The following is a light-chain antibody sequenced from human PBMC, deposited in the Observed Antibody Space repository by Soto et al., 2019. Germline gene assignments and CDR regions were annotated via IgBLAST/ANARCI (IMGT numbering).Light chain of an antibody. CDR1: SSNIGAGYD. CDR2: GNN. J-gene: IGLJ2*01. Sequence: QSVLTQPPSVSEAPGQRVTISCTGSSSNIGAGYDVHWYQQLPGTAPKLLIYGNNNRPSGVPDRFSGSKSGTSASLAITGLQAEDEADYYCQSYDSSLSVVFGGGTNLTVL. CDR3: QSYDSSLSVV. V-gene: IGLV1-40*01.